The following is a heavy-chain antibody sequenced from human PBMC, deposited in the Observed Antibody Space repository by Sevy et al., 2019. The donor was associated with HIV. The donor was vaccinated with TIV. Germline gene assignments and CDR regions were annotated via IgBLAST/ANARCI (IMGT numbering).Heavy chain of an antibody. V-gene: IGHV3-30-3*01. CDR1: GFTFSSYA. J-gene: IGHJ4*02. CDR2: ISYDGSNK. D-gene: IGHD5-18*01. Sequence: GGSLRLSCAASGFTFSSYAMQWVRQAPGKGLEWVAVISYDGSNKYYADSVKGRFTISRDNSKNTLYLQMNSLRAEDTAGYYCAREGTAMVIDYWGQGTLVTVSS. CDR3: AREGTAMVIDY.